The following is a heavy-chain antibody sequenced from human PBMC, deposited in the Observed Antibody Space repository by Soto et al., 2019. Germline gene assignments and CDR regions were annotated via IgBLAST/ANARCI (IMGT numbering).Heavy chain of an antibody. CDR1: GGTFSSYA. J-gene: IGHJ6*02. CDR2: IIPIFGTA. V-gene: IGHV1-69*13. CDR3: ARVPAGYTSTKRHYGMDV. Sequence: SVKVSCKASGGTFSSYASSWVRQAPGQGLEWMGGIIPIFGTANYAQKFQGRVTITADESTSTAYMELSSLRSEDTAVYYCARVPAGYTSTKRHYGMDVWGQGTTLAVSS. D-gene: IGHD6-13*01.